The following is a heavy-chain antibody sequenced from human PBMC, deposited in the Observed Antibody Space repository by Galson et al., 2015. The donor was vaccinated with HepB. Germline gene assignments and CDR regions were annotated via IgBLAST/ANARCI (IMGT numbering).Heavy chain of an antibody. V-gene: IGHV3-30*18. CDR3: AKNGRGGWLQSTHYYYYYGMDV. CDR1: GFTFSSYG. CDR2: ISYDGSNK. D-gene: IGHD5-24*01. Sequence: SLRLSCAASGFTFSSYGMHWVRQAPGKGLEWVAVISYDGSNKYYADSVKGRFTISRDNSKNTLYLQMNSLRAEDTAVYYCAKNGRGGWLQSTHYYYYYGMDVWGQGTTVTVSS. J-gene: IGHJ6*02.